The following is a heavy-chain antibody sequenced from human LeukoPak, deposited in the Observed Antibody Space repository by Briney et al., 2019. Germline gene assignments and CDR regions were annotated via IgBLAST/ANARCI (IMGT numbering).Heavy chain of an antibody. D-gene: IGHD5-18*01. J-gene: IGHJ3*02. Sequence: SETLSLTCAVYGGSFSGYYWSWIRQPPGKGLEWIGEINHSGSTNYNPPLKSRVTISVDTSKNQFSLKLSSVTAADTAVYYCARADGYAGAFDIWGQGTMVTVSS. CDR1: GGSFSGYY. V-gene: IGHV4-34*01. CDR3: ARADGYAGAFDI. CDR2: INHSGST.